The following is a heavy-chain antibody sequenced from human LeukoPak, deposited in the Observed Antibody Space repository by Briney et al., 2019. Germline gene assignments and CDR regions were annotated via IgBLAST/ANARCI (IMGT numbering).Heavy chain of an antibody. CDR2: INHSGST. CDR1: GGSFSGYY. D-gene: IGHD6-19*01. V-gene: IGHV4-34*01. J-gene: IGHJ4*02. CDR3: ARGRGWFQKYFDY. Sequence: SETLSLTCAVYGGSFSGYYWSWIRQPPGKGLEWIGEINHSGSTNYNPSLKSRVTISVDTSKNQFSLKLSSVTAADTAVYYCARGRGWFQKYFDYWGQGTPVTVSS.